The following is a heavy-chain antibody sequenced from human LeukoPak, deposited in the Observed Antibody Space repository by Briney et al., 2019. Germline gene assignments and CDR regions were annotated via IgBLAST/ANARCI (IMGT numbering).Heavy chain of an antibody. Sequence: ASVKVSCKASGYTFTSYGISWMRQAPGQGLEWMGWISAYNGNTNYAQKLQGRVTMTTDTSTSTAYMELRSLRSDDTAVYYCARDVLGGSGTDYYYYGMDVWGQGTTVTVSS. D-gene: IGHD3-10*01. CDR3: ARDVLGGSGTDYYYYGMDV. CDR1: GYTFTSYG. CDR2: ISAYNGNT. J-gene: IGHJ6*02. V-gene: IGHV1-18*01.